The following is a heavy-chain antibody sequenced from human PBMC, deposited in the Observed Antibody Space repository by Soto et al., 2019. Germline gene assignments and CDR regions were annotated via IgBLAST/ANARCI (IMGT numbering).Heavy chain of an antibody. J-gene: IGHJ6*04. V-gene: IGHV3-64*01. CDR2: ISSNGVGT. Sequence: HPGGSLRLSCAASGFTLSGYAMDWVRQAPGKGLEYVSGISSNGVGTYYANSVQGRFTISRDNSKNTVYLQMGSLRPEDMAVYYCAIDSQWMVVTASSHGMAVWGKGTTVTVSS. D-gene: IGHD2-21*02. CDR1: GFTLSGYA. CDR3: AIDSQWMVVTASSHGMAV.